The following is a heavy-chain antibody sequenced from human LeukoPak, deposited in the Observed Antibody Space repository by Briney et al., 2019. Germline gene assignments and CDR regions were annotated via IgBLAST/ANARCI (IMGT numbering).Heavy chain of an antibody. V-gene: IGHV4-34*01. Sequence: PSETLSLTCAVYGGSFIGYHWNWIRQTPEKGLEWIGEINHRGHTNYNPSLKSRVTISVDTSKNQFSLQLRTVTAADTAVYYCARDPTTVVTLPYYFDFWGPGTLVTVSS. CDR3: ARDPTTVVTLPYYFDF. CDR2: INHRGHT. D-gene: IGHD4-23*01. J-gene: IGHJ4*02. CDR1: GGSFIGYH.